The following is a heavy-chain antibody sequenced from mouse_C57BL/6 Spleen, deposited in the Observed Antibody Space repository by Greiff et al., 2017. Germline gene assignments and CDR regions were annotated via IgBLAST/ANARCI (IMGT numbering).Heavy chain of an antibody. CDR2: IHPNSGST. J-gene: IGHJ4*01. CDR1: GYTFTSYW. Sequence: QVQLQQPGAELVKPGASVKLSCKASGYTFTSYWMHWVKQRPGQGLEWIGMIHPNSGSTNYNEKFKSKATLTVDKSSSTAYMQLSSLTSEDSAVYYCAREGDSNYYYYAMDYWGQGTSDTVSS. D-gene: IGHD2-5*01. V-gene: IGHV1-64*01. CDR3: AREGDSNYYYYAMDY.